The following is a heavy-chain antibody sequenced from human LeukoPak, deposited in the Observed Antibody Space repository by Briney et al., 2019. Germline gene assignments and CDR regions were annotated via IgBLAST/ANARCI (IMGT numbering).Heavy chain of an antibody. CDR1: GFTFSSYA. Sequence: GGSLRLSCAASGFTFSSYAMSWVRQAPGKGLEWVSAISGSGGSTYYADSVKGRFTISRDNSKNTLYLQMNSLRAEDTAVYYCAKIDSATARREIVGATIPLWGQGTLVTVSS. J-gene: IGHJ4*02. CDR2: ISGSGGST. D-gene: IGHD1-26*01. CDR3: AKIDSATARREIVGATIPL. V-gene: IGHV3-23*01.